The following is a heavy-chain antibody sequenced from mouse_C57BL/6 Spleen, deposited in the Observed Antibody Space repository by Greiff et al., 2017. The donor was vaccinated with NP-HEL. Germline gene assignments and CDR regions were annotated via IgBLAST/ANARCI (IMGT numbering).Heavy chain of an antibody. D-gene: IGHD3-2*02. CDR1: GYSFTDYN. V-gene: IGHV1-39*01. J-gene: IGHJ3*01. CDR2: INPNYGTT. CDR3: ARSAAQASWFAY. Sequence: EVKLVESGPELVKPGASVKISCKASGYSFTDYNMNWVKQSNGKSLEWIGVINPNYGTTSYNQKFKGKATLTVDQSSSTAYMQLNSLTSEDSAVYYCARSAAQASWFAYWGQGTLVTVSA.